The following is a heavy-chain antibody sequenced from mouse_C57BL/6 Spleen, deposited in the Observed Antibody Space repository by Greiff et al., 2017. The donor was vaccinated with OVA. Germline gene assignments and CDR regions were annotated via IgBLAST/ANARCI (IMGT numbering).Heavy chain of an antibody. Sequence: EVQGVESGGGLVQPGGSLKLSCAASGFTFSDYGMAWVRQAPRQGPEWVAFISNLAYSIYYADTVTGRFTISRENAKNTLYLEMSSLRSEDTAMYYCARLGSDWYFDVWGTGTTVTVSS. CDR1: GFTFSDYG. J-gene: IGHJ1*03. V-gene: IGHV5-15*01. CDR3: ARLGSDWYFDV. CDR2: ISNLAYSI.